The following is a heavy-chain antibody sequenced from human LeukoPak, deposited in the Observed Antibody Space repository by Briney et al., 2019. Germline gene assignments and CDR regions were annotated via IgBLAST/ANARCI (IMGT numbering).Heavy chain of an antibody. Sequence: ASVKVSCKTSGYIFSEYDLHWVRQAPGQGPEWLGWIKPGNGVTKYAQKFQGRVTITSDTSITTAYMELSSLKSDDTGVYFCAKDHFPYGSFDFWGQGALVTVSS. CDR1: GYIFSEYD. CDR2: IKPGNGVT. D-gene: IGHD2-21*01. CDR3: AKDHFPYGSFDF. J-gene: IGHJ4*02. V-gene: IGHV1-2*02.